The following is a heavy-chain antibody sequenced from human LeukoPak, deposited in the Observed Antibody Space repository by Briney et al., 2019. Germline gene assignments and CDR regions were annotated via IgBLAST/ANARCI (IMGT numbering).Heavy chain of an antibody. CDR3: ARVGYNGWNFDD. V-gene: IGHV3-7*03. CDR2: INHDRGQS. Sequence: GGSLRLSCVASGFTFSSTWMTWVRQAPGKGLEWVAMINHDRGQSYYVDSVKGRFTISGDNAKDSLYLQMNSLRVDDTAVYYCARVGYNGWNFDDWGQGALVTVSS. D-gene: IGHD5-12*01. CDR1: GFTFSSTW. J-gene: IGHJ4*02.